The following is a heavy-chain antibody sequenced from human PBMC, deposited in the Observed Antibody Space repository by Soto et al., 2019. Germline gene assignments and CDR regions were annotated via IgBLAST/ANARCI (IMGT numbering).Heavy chain of an antibody. J-gene: IGHJ6*02. CDR3: AKDAGYGMDL. CDR1: GFTFSSYG. CDR2: ISYDGSNK. Sequence: GGSLRLSCAASGFTFSSYGMHWVRQAPGKGLEWVAVISYDGSNKYYADSVKGRFTISRDNSKNTLYLQMNSLRAEDTAVYYCAKDAGYGMDLWGQGTTVTASS. V-gene: IGHV3-30*18.